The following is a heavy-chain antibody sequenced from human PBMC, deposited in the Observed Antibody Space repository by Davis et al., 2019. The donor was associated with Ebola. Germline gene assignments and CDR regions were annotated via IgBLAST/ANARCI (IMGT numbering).Heavy chain of an antibody. V-gene: IGHV6-1*01. CDR2: TYYNSKWYH. Sequence: HSQTLSLTCDISGDSVSVNSGGWNWIRQSPSGGLEWLGRTYYNSKWYHDYAVSVKSRITINPDTSKNQLSLQLNSVTPEDTAVYYCARGWLRSGFDYWGQGTLATVSS. D-gene: IGHD5-12*01. J-gene: IGHJ4*02. CDR3: ARGWLRSGFDY. CDR1: GDSVSVNSGG.